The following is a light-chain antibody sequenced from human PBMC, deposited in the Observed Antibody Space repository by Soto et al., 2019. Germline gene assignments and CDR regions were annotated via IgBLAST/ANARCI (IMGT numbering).Light chain of an antibody. CDR1: QSLSSW. CDR3: QQYKSYSIT. CDR2: KAS. Sequence: GDRVTITCRASQSLSSWLAWYQQKPGKAPKLLIQKASNLESGAPSRFSGSGSGTEFTLTISSLQPDDFATYYCQQYKSYSITFGQGTRLEIK. J-gene: IGKJ5*01. V-gene: IGKV1-5*03.